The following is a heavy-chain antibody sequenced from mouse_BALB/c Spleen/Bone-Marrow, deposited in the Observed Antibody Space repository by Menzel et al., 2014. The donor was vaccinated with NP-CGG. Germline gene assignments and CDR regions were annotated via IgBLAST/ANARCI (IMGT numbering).Heavy chain of an antibody. V-gene: IGHV1-67*01. Sequence: VKLEESGPELVRPGVSVKISCKGSGYTFPDYAMPWVKQSHAKSLEWIGVISTYYGNTNYNQKFKGKATMTVDKSSSTAYMELARLTSEDSAIYYCARPIYSYGSSYEKGYYWYDWGQGATLTAPS. CDR2: ISTYYGNT. CDR1: GYTFPDYA. D-gene: IGHD1-1*01. J-gene: IGHJ2*01. CDR3: ARPIYSYGSSYEKGYYWYD.